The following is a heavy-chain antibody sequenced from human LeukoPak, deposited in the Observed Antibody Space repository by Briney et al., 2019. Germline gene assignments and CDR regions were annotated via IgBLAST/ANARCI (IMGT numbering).Heavy chain of an antibody. Sequence: GGSLRLSCAASGFTVSSNYMSWVRQAPGKGLEWVSVIYSGGSTYYADSVKGRFTISRGNSKNTLYLQMNSLRAEDTAVYYCARDFYCGGDCYYFDYWGQGTLVTVSS. CDR3: ARDFYCGGDCYYFDY. D-gene: IGHD2-21*02. CDR2: IYSGGST. J-gene: IGHJ4*02. V-gene: IGHV3-66*02. CDR1: GFTVSSNY.